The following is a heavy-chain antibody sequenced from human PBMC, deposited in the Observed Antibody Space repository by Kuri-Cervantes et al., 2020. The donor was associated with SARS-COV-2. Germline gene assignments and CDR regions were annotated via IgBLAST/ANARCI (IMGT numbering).Heavy chain of an antibody. Sequence: SETLSLTCAVCGGSFSGYYWSWIRQPPGKGLEWIGEINHSGSTNYNPSLKSRVTISVDTSKNQFSLKLSSVTAADTAVYYCARKMDTAMVIDYWGQGTLVTVSS. J-gene: IGHJ4*02. CDR2: INHSGST. D-gene: IGHD5-18*01. CDR3: ARKMDTAMVIDY. V-gene: IGHV4-34*01. CDR1: GGSFSGYY.